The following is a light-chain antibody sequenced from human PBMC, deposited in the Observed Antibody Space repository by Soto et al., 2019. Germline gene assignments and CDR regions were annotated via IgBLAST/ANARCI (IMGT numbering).Light chain of an antibody. Sequence: QSSLNQPACVSGSPGQSVSISRTGIISDIGSYNRVSWYQQPPGTAPKLMIYEVNNRHSGVPDRFSGSKSGNTASLTISGLQAEEEADYYCRLYKSISTYVFGTGTKVTVL. CDR3: RLYKSISTYV. CDR1: ISDIGSYNR. J-gene: IGLJ1*01. V-gene: IGLV2-18*01. CDR2: EVN.